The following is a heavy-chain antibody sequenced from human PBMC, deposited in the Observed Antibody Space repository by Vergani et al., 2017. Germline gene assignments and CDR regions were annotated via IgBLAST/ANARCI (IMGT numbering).Heavy chain of an antibody. CDR1: GGTFSSYA. CDR2: IIPIFGTA. J-gene: IGHJ4*02. Sequence: QVQLVQSGAEVKKPGSSVKVSCKASGGTFSSYAISWVRQAPGQGLEWMGGIIPIFGTANYAQKFQGRVTITADESTSTAYMELSSLRSEDTAVYYCARADSSSLPDTIRLRFYYFDYWGQGTLVTVSS. CDR3: ARADSSSLPDTIRLRFYYFDY. D-gene: IGHD4-17*01. V-gene: IGHV1-69*01.